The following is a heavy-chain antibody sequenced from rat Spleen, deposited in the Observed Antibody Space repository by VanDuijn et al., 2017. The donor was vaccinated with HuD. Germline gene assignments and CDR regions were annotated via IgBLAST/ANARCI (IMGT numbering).Heavy chain of an antibody. D-gene: IGHD1-11*01. CDR2: ISTGGGNT. V-gene: IGHV5S13*01. Sequence: EVQLVESGGGLVQPGRSLKLSCAASGFTFSNYGMAWVRQTPTKGLEWVASISTGGGNTYYRDSVKGRFTVSRDNARATLYLQMDSLRSEDTATYYCTRLDYGGSYFDYWGQGVMVTVSS. J-gene: IGHJ2*01. CDR3: TRLDYGGSYFDY. CDR1: GFTFSNYG.